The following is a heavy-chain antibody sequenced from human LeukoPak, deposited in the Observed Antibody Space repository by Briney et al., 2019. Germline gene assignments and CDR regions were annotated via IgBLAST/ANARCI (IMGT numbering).Heavy chain of an antibody. CDR1: GFTFSNAW. Sequence: GGSLRLSCAASGFTFSNAWMSWVRQAPGKGLEWVGRIKSKTDGGTTDYAAPVKGRFTISRDDSKNTLYLQMNSLKTEDTAVYYCTTDLGYYDSSGYYSYYFDYWGQGTLVTVSS. J-gene: IGHJ4*02. CDR2: IKSKTDGGTT. D-gene: IGHD3-22*01. V-gene: IGHV3-15*01. CDR3: TTDLGYYDSSGYYSYYFDY.